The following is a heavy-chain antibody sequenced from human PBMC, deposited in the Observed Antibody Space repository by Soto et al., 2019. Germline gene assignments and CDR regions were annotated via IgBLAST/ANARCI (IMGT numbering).Heavy chain of an antibody. CDR2: INPSGGSA. Sequence: ASVKVCCKASGYTFTGYYMHWVRQGPGQGLEWMGWINPSGGSASYAQKFQGRVTMTRDTSTSTVYMELSSLRSEDTAVYYCARDSWIVVVPAALRYYNWFDPWGQGTLVTVSS. V-gene: IGHV1-46*01. D-gene: IGHD2-2*01. J-gene: IGHJ5*02. CDR1: GYTFTGYY. CDR3: ARDSWIVVVPAALRYYNWFDP.